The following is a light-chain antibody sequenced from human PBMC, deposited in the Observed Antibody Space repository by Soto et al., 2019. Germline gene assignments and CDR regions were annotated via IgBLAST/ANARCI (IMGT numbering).Light chain of an antibody. J-gene: IGKJ4*01. Sequence: VMTQSPATLSVSPGERVTLSCRASQSVTNNLAWYQQQPGQAPRLLIYGASTRATGFPARFSGSGSGTEFTLAISSLQSEDFAIYHCQQYNDWPLTFGGGTKVEIK. V-gene: IGKV3-15*01. CDR1: QSVTNN. CDR3: QQYNDWPLT. CDR2: GAS.